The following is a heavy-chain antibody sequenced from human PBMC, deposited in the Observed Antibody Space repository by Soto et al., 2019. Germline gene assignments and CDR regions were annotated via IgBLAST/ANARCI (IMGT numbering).Heavy chain of an antibody. CDR1: GAPLSDNY. CDR3: VRGRGEFDA. V-gene: IGHV4-34*01. J-gene: IGHJ5*02. CDR2: INHSGNT. Sequence: PSETLSLTCAVYGAPLSDNYCNWLRQPPGKGLEWIGEINHSGNTNYNPSLRSRVTISIDTSKNQLSLNLRSVSAADTAVYYCVRGRGEFDAWGQGTPVTVSS. D-gene: IGHD2-21*01.